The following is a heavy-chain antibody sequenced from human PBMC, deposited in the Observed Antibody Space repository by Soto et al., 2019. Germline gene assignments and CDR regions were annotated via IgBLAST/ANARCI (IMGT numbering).Heavy chain of an antibody. V-gene: IGHV4-4*02. D-gene: IGHD3-22*01. CDR3: ARVRYDRSGFDH. J-gene: IGHJ4*02. Sequence: QVQLQESGPRLVRPSGALSVTCAVSGDSISRSHWWSWVRQSPGKGLEWIGEISHSGITNYNPSLNSRVTSSGDKSKNQLSLKLTSVTAAATAVYYCARVRYDRSGFDHWGQGTLVSVSS. CDR2: ISHSGIT. CDR1: GDSISRSHW.